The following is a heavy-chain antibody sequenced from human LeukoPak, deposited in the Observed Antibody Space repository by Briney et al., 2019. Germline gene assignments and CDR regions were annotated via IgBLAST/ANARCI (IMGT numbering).Heavy chain of an antibody. V-gene: IGHV3-23*01. CDR3: GRDLAWGAFDY. J-gene: IGHJ4*02. D-gene: IGHD7-27*01. CDR1: GFTFSSYG. Sequence: PGGSLRLSCAASGFTFSSYGMTWVRQAPGKGLEWVSAISGTGSSTYYADSVKGRFTISRDDSKNTLSLQMNSLRVEDTAVYYCGRDLAWGAFDYWGQGTLVTVSS. CDR2: ISGTGSST.